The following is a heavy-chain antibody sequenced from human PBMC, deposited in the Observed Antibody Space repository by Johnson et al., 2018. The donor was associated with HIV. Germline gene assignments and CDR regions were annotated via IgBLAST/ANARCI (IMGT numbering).Heavy chain of an antibody. D-gene: IGHD1-14*01. CDR3: ARDQGGNHNAFDI. Sequence: VQLVESGGGLVQPGGSLRLSCAASGFTFSSYAMHWVRQAPGKGLEYVSAISSNGGSTYYANSVKGSFTISRDNSKNTLYLQMNSLRAEDTAVYYCARDQGGNHNAFDIWGQGTMVTVSS. CDR1: GFTFSSYA. V-gene: IGHV3-64*01. CDR2: ISSNGGST. J-gene: IGHJ3*02.